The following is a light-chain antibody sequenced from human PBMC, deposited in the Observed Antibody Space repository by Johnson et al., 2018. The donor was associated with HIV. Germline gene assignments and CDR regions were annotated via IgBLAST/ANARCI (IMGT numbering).Light chain of an antibody. Sequence: QSVLTQPPSVSAAPGQRVTISCSGNNSNIGYNSVSWYQQVPGTAPKLLIYENNKRPSGIPDRFSGSKSGTSATLGITGLQTGDEADYYSGTWDSNLSGGLYGFGSGTRVTVL. CDR2: ENN. CDR1: NSNIGYNS. J-gene: IGLJ1*01. V-gene: IGLV1-51*02. CDR3: GTWDSNLSGGLYG.